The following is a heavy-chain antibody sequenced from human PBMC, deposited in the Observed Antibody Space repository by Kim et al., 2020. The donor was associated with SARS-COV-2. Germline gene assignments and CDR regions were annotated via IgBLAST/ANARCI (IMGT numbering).Heavy chain of an antibody. CDR1: GYTFTGYY. D-gene: IGHD6-13*01. V-gene: IGHV1-2*06. CDR3: AREFGAAAGTIASGWFDP. J-gene: IGHJ5*02. CDR2: INPNSGGT. Sequence: ASVKVSCKASGYTFTGYYMHWVRQAPGQGLEWMGRINPNSGGTNYAQKFQGRVTMTRDTSISTAYMELSRLRSDDTAVYYCAREFGAAAGTIASGWFDPWGQGTLVTVSS.